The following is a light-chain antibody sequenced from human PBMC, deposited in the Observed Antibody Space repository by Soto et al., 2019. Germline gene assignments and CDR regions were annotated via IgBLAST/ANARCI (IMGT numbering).Light chain of an antibody. CDR3: QQYDSSPLDT. CDR1: QSVRGNY. J-gene: IGKJ2*01. Sequence: DIVLTQSPGTLSLSPGERATLSCRASQSVRGNYLAWYQQRPGQAPRLLIYGASSRATGIPDRFSGSGSGTDFTLTITRLEPEDFAVYYCQQYDSSPLDTFGQGTKLEIK. V-gene: IGKV3-20*01. CDR2: GAS.